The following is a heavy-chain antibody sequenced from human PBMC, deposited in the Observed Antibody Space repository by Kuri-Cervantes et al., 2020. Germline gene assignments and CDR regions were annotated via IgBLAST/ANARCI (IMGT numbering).Heavy chain of an antibody. V-gene: IGHV4-4*09. CDR3: ARAPGYSRAFDI. D-gene: IGHD4-23*01. CDR2: MYNSGRT. Sequence: GSLRLSCTVSGDSITNYYWSWIRQPPGKGLEWIGYMYNSGRTSYIPSLKSRVTISVDKSKNQFSLNLSSMTAADAAVYYCARAPGYSRAFDIWGQGTMVTVSS. CDR1: GDSITNYY. J-gene: IGHJ3*02.